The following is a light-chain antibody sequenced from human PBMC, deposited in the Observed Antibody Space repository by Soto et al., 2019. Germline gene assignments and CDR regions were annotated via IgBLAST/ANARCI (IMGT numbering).Light chain of an antibody. CDR3: QSYDSSLRGHV. CDR1: SSNIEASYD. Sequence: QAVLTQPPSVSGALGQRVTISCTGSSSNIEASYDVHWYQQLPGTAPKLLIYSNNIRPSGVPDRFSGSKSRTSASLAITGLXAEDEAAYYCQSYDSSLRGHVFGTGTKVTVL. V-gene: IGLV1-40*01. CDR2: SNN. J-gene: IGLJ1*01.